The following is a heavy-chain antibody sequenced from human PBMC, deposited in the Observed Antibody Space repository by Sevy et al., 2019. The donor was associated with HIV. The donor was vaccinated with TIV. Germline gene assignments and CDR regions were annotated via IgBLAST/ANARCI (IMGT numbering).Heavy chain of an antibody. CDR1: GYSFTSYC. Sequence: GESLKISCKGSGYSFTSYCIGWVRQMPGKGLEWMGIIYPGDSDTRYSPSFQGQVTISADKSISTAYLQWSSLKASDTAMYYCARQIAARPAPFDYWGQGTLVTVSS. CDR2: IYPGDSDT. J-gene: IGHJ4*02. CDR3: ARQIAARPAPFDY. D-gene: IGHD6-6*01. V-gene: IGHV5-51*01.